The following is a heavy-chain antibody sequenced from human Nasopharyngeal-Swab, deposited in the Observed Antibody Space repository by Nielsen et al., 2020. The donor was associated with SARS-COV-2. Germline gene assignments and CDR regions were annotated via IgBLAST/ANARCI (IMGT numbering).Heavy chain of an antibody. D-gene: IGHD2-2*03. Sequence: VRQMPGKGLEWVGFIRSKAYGGTTEYAASVKGRFTIPRDDSKSIAYLQMNSLKTEDTAVYYCTSPGYCSSTSCYPDNWFDPWGQGTLVTFSS. V-gene: IGHV3-49*02. CDR3: TSPGYCSSTSCYPDNWFDP. J-gene: IGHJ5*02. CDR2: IRSKAYGGTT.